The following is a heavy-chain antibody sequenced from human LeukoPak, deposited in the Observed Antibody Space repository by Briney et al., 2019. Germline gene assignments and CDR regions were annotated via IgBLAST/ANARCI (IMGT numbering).Heavy chain of an antibody. J-gene: IGHJ4*02. V-gene: IGHV3-21*01. CDR3: ARPRVGATNFFDY. Sequence: GGSLRLSCAASGFTFSSYGMHWVRQAPGKGLEWVSSISSSSSYIYYADSVKGRFTISRDNAKNSLYLQMNSLRAEDTAVYYCARPRVGATNFFDYWGQGTLVTVSS. D-gene: IGHD1-26*01. CDR2: ISSSSSYI. CDR1: GFTFSSYG.